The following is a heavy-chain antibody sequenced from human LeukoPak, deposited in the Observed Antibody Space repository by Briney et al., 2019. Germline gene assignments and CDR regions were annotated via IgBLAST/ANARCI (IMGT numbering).Heavy chain of an antibody. Sequence: AGGSLRLSCAASGFTFSSYWMSWVRQAPGKGLEWVANIKQDGSEKYYVDSVKGRFTISRDNAKNSLYLQMNSLRAEDTAVYYCARAYYDILTGYYPFDYWGQGTLVTVSS. CDR3: ARAYYDILTGYYPFDY. CDR1: GFTFSSYW. V-gene: IGHV3-7*01. CDR2: IKQDGSEK. D-gene: IGHD3-9*01. J-gene: IGHJ4*02.